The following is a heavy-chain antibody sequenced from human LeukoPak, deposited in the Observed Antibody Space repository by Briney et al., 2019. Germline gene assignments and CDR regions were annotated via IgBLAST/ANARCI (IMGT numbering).Heavy chain of an antibody. CDR3: VKEFLTTTSPFDY. D-gene: IGHD3-22*01. J-gene: IGHJ4*02. CDR2: VGSDGVGT. CDR1: GFTFSDYA. Sequence: GGSLRLSCSASGFTFSDYAMHWVRQAPGKGLEFVSAVGSDGVGTRYADSVKGRFTISRDNSKNTVYLQMSSLRPEDTAVYYCVKEFLTTTSPFDYWGQGTLVTVSS. V-gene: IGHV3-64D*06.